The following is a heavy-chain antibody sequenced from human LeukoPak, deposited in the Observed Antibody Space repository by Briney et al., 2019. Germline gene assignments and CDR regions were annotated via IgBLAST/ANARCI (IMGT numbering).Heavy chain of an antibody. D-gene: IGHD3-10*01. CDR3: AGGQPPRMVRGVIITVGEADY. Sequence: PGGSLRLSCVASGFTFTNYNMNWVRQAPGKGLEWVSSISSSSSYIYYADSVKGRFTISRDNAKNSLYLQMNSLRAEDTAVYYCAGGQPPRMVRGVIITVGEADYWGQGTLVTVSS. V-gene: IGHV3-21*01. CDR2: ISSSSSYI. J-gene: IGHJ4*02. CDR1: GFTFTNYN.